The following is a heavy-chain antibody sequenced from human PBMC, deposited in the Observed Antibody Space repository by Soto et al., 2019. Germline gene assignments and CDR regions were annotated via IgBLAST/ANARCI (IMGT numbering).Heavy chain of an antibody. V-gene: IGHV4-4*02. CDR2: VYHSGST. CDR3: ASTSTSGTLFAY. Sequence: QVQLQESGPGLVKPSGTLSLTCAVSGGSISTSNWWSWVRQPPGKGLEWIGEVYHSGSTNYNPSFNTPVAMSVDKSQNLFSLKFNSVPAADTALSYCASTSTSGTLFAYWGQGSLVTVSS. D-gene: IGHD1-1*01. J-gene: IGHJ4*02. CDR1: GGSISTSNW.